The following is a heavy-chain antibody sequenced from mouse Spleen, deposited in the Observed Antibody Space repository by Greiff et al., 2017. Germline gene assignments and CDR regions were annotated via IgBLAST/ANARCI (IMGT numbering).Heavy chain of an antibody. V-gene: IGHV7-1*01. J-gene: IGHJ4*01. D-gene: IGHD2-4*01. Sequence: DVKLVESGGGLVQPGRSLRLSCATSGFTFSDFYMEWVRQAPGKGLEWIAASRTKANDYTTEYSASVKGRFIVSRDTSQSILYLQMNALRAEDTAIYYCARDAMIGYAMGCWGQRTSVTVSS. CDR3: ARDAMIGYAMGC. CDR1: GFTFSDFY. CDR2: SRTKANDYTT.